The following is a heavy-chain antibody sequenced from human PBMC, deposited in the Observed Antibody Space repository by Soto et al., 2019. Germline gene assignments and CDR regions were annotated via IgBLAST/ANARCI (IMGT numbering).Heavy chain of an antibody. CDR2: IHSDGSST. J-gene: IGHJ3*01. CDR1: GFTFSYYW. D-gene: IGHD2-21*02. V-gene: IGHV3-74*01. Sequence: GGSLRLSCAASGFTFSYYWMHWVRQAPGQGLVWVSRIHSDGSSTTYADSVKGRFTISRDNAKNTLYLQMNSLRAEDTAVYYCARGDRGAFELWVQGTMVTVSS. CDR3: ARGDRGAFEL.